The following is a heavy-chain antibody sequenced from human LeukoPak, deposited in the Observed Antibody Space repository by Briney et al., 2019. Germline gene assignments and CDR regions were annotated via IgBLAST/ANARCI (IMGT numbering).Heavy chain of an antibody. V-gene: IGHV3-33*01. Sequence: GRSLILSCAASGFSFSSYGMHWVRQAPVKGLDWVAVIWYDGSNKNYADSVKGRFTISRDNAKNSLYLQMNNLRAEDTAVYYCARRAAAGNYFDYWGQGTLVTVSS. CDR1: GFSFSSYG. CDR2: IWYDGSNK. J-gene: IGHJ4*02. D-gene: IGHD6-13*01. CDR3: ARRAAAGNYFDY.